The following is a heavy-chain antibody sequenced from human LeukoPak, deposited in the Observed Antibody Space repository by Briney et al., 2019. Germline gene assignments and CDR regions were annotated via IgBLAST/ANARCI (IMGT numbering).Heavy chain of an antibody. D-gene: IGHD4-17*01. Sequence: GGPLGLSCTAPGFNLISYPMTWFGRPPGKGREWVANIKQDGSDKHYVDSVKGRFTISRDNAKNSLYLQMNSLRAEDTAVYYCASNPPRTVTTPQYFDYWGQGTLVTVSS. V-gene: IGHV3-7*03. J-gene: IGHJ4*02. CDR1: GFNLISYP. CDR3: ASNPPRTVTTPQYFDY. CDR2: IKQDGSDK.